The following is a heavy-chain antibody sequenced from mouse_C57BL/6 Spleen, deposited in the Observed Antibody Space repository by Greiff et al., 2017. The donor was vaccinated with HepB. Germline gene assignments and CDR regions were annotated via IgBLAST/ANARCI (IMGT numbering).Heavy chain of an antibody. CDR3: ARSNGNYYFDY. CDR1: GYTFTSYT. CDR2: INPSSGYT. D-gene: IGHD2-1*01. V-gene: IGHV1-4*01. J-gene: IGHJ2*01. Sequence: QVQLQQSGAELARPGSSVKMSCKASGYTFTSYTMHWVKQRPGQGLEWIGYINPSSGYTKYNQKFKDKATLTADKSSSTAYMQLSSLTSEDSAVYYCARSNGNYYFDYWGQGTTLTVSS.